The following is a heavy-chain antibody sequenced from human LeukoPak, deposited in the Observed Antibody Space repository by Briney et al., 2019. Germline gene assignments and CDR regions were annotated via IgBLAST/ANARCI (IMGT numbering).Heavy chain of an antibody. CDR1: GGSINIYY. V-gene: IGHV4-59*08. D-gene: IGHD3-22*01. CDR3: ARGSIDSSGYYYYFGY. CDR2: IYYSGDT. J-gene: IGHJ4*02. Sequence: SETLSLTCTVSGGSINIYYWTWVRQPPGKGLEWIGDIYYSGDTNYNPSLKSRVTLSLDTSKNQFSLKLNSVTAPDTAVYNCARGSIDSSGYYYYFGYWGQGTLVTVSS.